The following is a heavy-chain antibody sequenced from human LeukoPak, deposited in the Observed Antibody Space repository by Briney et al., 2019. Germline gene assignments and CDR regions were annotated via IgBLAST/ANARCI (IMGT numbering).Heavy chain of an antibody. CDR3: AKDPRGGYSGSWYFDY. CDR2: ISGGGDPT. V-gene: IGHV3-23*01. D-gene: IGHD1-26*01. J-gene: IGHJ4*02. Sequence: TGGSLRLSCTASGFTFNNFVMSWVRQAPGKGLEWVSAISGGGDPTYYADSVKGRFTNSRDNSKNTLYLQMNSLRAEDTAVYYCAKDPRGGYSGSWYFDYWGQGTLVTVSS. CDR1: GFTFNNFV.